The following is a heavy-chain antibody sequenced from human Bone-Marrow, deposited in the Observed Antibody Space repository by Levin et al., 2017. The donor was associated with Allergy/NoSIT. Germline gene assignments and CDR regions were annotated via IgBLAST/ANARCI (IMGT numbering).Heavy chain of an antibody. J-gene: IGHJ5*02. Sequence: GESLKISCAASGFTFSNHAMSWVRQAPGKGLEWVSGISGSGDITYYADSVKGRFTLSRDNSKNTLYVQMNSLRGEDTAVYFCARGRDCSCSGCYGSGDLWGQGTLVTVSS. D-gene: IGHD2-15*01. CDR2: ISGSGDIT. CDR3: ARGRDCSCSGCYGSGDL. CDR1: GFTFSNHA. V-gene: IGHV3-23*01.